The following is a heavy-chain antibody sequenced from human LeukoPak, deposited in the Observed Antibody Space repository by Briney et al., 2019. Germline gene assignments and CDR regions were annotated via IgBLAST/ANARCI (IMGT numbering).Heavy chain of an antibody. J-gene: IGHJ4*02. V-gene: IGHV3-33*01. CDR2: IWYDGSNK. CDR3: ARGVMYYDSSGYLFDY. Sequence: PGRSLRLSCAASGFTFSSYGMHWVRQAPGKGLEWVAIIWYDGSNKYYADSVKGRFTISRGNSKNTLYLQMNSLRAEDTAVYYCARGVMYYDSSGYLFDYWGQGILVTVSS. CDR1: GFTFSSYG. D-gene: IGHD3-22*01.